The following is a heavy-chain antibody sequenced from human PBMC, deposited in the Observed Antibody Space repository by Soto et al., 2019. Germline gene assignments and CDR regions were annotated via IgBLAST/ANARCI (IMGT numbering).Heavy chain of an antibody. Sequence: PSETLSLTCTVSCGSISSYYWSWIRQPPGKGLEWIGSIYYSGSTYYNPSLKSRVTISVDTSKNQFSLKLSSVTAADTAVYYCARPSGSYLYYFDYWGQGTLVTVSS. V-gene: IGHV4-39*01. CDR3: ARPSGSYLYYFDY. J-gene: IGHJ4*02. D-gene: IGHD1-26*01. CDR1: CGSISSYY. CDR2: IYYSGST.